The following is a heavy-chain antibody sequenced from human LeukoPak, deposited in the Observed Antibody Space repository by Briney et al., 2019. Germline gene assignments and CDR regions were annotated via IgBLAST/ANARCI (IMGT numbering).Heavy chain of an antibody. D-gene: IGHD3-10*01. J-gene: IGHJ4*02. CDR2: VDPEDGET. V-gene: IGHV1-69-2*01. CDR3: ATDLMITMVRAVILDY. CDR1: GYTFTDYY. Sequence: ASVKVSCKVSGYTFTDYYMHWVQQAPGKGLEWMGLVDPEDGETIYAEKFQGRVTITADTSTDTAYMELSSLRSEDTAVYYCATDLMITMVRAVILDYWGQGTLVTVSS.